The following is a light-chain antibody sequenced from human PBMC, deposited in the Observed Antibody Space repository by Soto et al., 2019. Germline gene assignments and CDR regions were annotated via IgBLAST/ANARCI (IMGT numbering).Light chain of an antibody. V-gene: IGKV1-39*01. J-gene: IGKJ4*01. CDR3: QESNSTPLA. Sequence: DIQMTQSPSSLSASVGDRVTITCRASQSISKYLNWYQQKPGRAPKLLIYDASTLQSGVPSRFSGSGSGTDFTLTISSLLPDDFATYFCQESNSTPLAFGGGTKVEIK. CDR2: DAS. CDR1: QSISKY.